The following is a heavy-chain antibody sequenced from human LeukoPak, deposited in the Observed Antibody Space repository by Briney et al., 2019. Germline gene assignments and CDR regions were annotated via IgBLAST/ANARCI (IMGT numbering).Heavy chain of an antibody. CDR2: INQSGST. CDR3: ASSRLPNLGVTDY. CDR1: SDSFGDYF. D-gene: IGHD2-21*02. V-gene: IGHV4-34*01. J-gene: IGHJ4*02. Sequence: SETLSLTCAVYSDSFGDYFCSWIRQPPGKGLEWIGDINQSGSTNHNPSLKSRVTFSVDTSKNQFSLKLSSVTAADTAVYYCASSRLPNLGVTDYWGQGTLVTVSS.